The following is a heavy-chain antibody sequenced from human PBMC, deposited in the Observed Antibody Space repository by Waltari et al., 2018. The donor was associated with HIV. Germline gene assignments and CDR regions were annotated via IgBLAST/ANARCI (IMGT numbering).Heavy chain of an antibody. CDR2: ISVTNSTI. Sequence: QVVESGGGMVQPGGYLRRSCAAPGFTFSSHSTNWVPQAPGKGLEWVSYISVTNSTIYYGDSMKGRFTISRDNAKNSLYLQMNSLRVEDTAVYYCARCGGDGRYGMDVWGQGTTVTVSS. CDR1: GFTFSSHS. CDR3: ARCGGDGRYGMDV. J-gene: IGHJ6*02. D-gene: IGHD2-21*02. V-gene: IGHV3-48*04.